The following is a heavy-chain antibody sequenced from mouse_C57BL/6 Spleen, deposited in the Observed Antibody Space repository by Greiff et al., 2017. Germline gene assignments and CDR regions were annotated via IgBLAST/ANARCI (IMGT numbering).Heavy chain of an antibody. D-gene: IGHD2-12*01. Sequence: VQLQQSGAELVKPGASVKLSCKASGYTFTSYWMRWVKQRPGQGLEWIGEIDPSDSYNNYNQKFKGKATLTVDTSSSPAYMQLSSLTSEDSAVYYCARGGYYKRAMDYWGQGTSVTVSS. V-gene: IGHV1-50*01. CDR3: ARGGYYKRAMDY. CDR2: IDPSDSYN. J-gene: IGHJ4*01. CDR1: GYTFTSYW.